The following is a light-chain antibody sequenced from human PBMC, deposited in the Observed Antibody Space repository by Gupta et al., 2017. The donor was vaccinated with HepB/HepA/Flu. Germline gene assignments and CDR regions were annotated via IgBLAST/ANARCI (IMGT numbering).Light chain of an antibody. CDR2: AAS. J-gene: IGKJ5*01. V-gene: IGKV1-9*01. CDR1: QDINSY. CDR3: QQCNSYPIT. Sequence: DIQLTQSPSFLSASVGDRVTITCRASQDINSYLIWYQQKPGKAPKLLLYAASTLQGGVPSRFSGSGSGTEFTLTINSLQPEDFATYYCQQCNSYPITFGQGTRLDIK.